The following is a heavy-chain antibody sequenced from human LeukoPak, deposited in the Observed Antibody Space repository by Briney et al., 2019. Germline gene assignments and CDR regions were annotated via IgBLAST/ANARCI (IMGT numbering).Heavy chain of an antibody. V-gene: IGHV1-18*01. CDR3: ARSGSIAAAAGMDV. D-gene: IGHD6-13*01. J-gene: IGHJ6*02. CDR2: ISAYNGNT. Sequence: ASVKVSCKASGYTFTSYGISWVRQAPGQGLEGMGWISAYNGNTNYAQKLQGRVTVTTDTSTSTAYMELRSLRSDDTAVYYCARSGSIAAAAGMDVWGQGTTVTVSS. CDR1: GYTFTSYG.